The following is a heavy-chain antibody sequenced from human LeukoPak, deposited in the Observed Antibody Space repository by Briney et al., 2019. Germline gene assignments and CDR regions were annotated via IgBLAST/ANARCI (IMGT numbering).Heavy chain of an antibody. D-gene: IGHD2-15*01. CDR2: IKQDGSEK. J-gene: IGHJ6*03. CDR3: ARAPPPCSGGSCYSGRYYYYYYYMDV. CDR1: GFTFSSYW. Sequence: PGGSLRLSCAASGFTFSSYWMSWVRQAPGKGLEWVANIKQDGSEKYYVDSVKGRYTISRGNAKNSLYLQMNRLRAEDTAVYYCARAPPPCSGGSCYSGRYYYYYYYMDVWGKGTTVTVSS. V-gene: IGHV3-7*01.